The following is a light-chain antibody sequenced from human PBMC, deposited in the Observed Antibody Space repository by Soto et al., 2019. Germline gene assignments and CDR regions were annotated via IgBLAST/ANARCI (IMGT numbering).Light chain of an antibody. J-gene: IGLJ2*01. Sequence: QSALTQPASVSGSPGQSITISCTATSSDVGGFNYVSWYQHHPGKAPKLMIYDVSDRPSGVSNRFSGSKSGNTAFLTISGIQAEDEADYYCGSYSSSSRRVFGGGTQLTVL. CDR3: GSYSSSSRRV. CDR2: DVS. CDR1: SSDVGGFNY. V-gene: IGLV2-14*03.